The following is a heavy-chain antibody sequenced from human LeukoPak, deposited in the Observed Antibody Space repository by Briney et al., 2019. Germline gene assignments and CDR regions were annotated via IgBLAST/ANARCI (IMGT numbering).Heavy chain of an antibody. J-gene: IGHJ4*02. Sequence: NPGGSLRLSCAASGFTFTNAWMSWVRQAPGKGLEWVGRIKTKTEGGTTAAPVKGRFIISRDDSKKALYLQINSLKTEDTAVYYCATEASCASTSCPGSFDFWGQGTLVTVSS. V-gene: IGHV3-15*01. CDR3: ATEASCASTSCPGSFDF. D-gene: IGHD2-2*01. CDR1: GFTFTNAW. CDR2: IKTKTEGGTT.